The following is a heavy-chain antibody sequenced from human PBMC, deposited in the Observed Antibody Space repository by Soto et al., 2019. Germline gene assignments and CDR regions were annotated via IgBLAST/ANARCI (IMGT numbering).Heavy chain of an antibody. J-gene: IGHJ6*02. CDR1: GGTFGSYA. D-gene: IGHD2-2*01. CDR2: IIPIPGTA. Sequence: QVQLVQSGAELKKPGSSVKVSCKASGGTFGSYAISWVRQAPGQGLEWMGGIIPIPGTANYAKKFQGRVTIAADETTSTAYMELSSLRSGDTAVYYCARSQGSSTSLEIYYYYYYGMDVWGQGTTVTVSS. CDR3: ARSQGSSTSLEIYYYYYYGMDV. V-gene: IGHV1-69*01.